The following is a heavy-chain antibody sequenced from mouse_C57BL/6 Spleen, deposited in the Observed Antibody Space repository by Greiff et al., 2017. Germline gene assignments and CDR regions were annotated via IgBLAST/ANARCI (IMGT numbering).Heavy chain of an antibody. Sequence: QVQLKQPGAELVKPGASVKLSCKASGYTFTSYWMHWVKQRPGRGLEWIGRIDPNSGGTKYNEKFKSKATLTVDKPSSTAYMQLSSLTSEDSAVYYCARCDTVVALDFDYWGQGTTLTVSS. CDR1: GYTFTSYW. CDR2: IDPNSGGT. V-gene: IGHV1-72*01. D-gene: IGHD1-1*01. J-gene: IGHJ2*01. CDR3: ARCDTVVALDFDY.